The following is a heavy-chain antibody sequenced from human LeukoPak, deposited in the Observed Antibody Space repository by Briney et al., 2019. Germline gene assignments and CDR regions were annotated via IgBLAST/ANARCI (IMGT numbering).Heavy chain of an antibody. V-gene: IGHV1-2*06. D-gene: IGHD5-24*01. J-gene: IGHJ4*02. CDR3: VRNLGNDGYNYFS. CDR1: GYTFTGYY. Sequence: ASVKVSCKASGYTFTGYYMHWVRQAPGQGLEWMGRINPNSGGTNYAQKFQGRVTMTRDPSISTAYMEVSSLRSDDTAVYYCVRNLGNDGYNYFSGGQGTLVTASS. CDR2: INPNSGGT.